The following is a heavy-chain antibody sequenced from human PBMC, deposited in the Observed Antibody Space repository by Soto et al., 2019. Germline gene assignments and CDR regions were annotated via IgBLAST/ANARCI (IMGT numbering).Heavy chain of an antibody. D-gene: IGHD6-6*01. CDR3: ATEGYTSPSSRMSSLMDA. V-gene: IGHV1-69*05. CDR2: IIPIFGTA. J-gene: IGHJ6*02. CDR1: GGTFSSYA. Sequence: QVQLVQSGAEVKKPGSSVKVSCKASGGTFSSYAISWVRQAPGQGLEWMGGIIPIFGTANYAQKFQGRVTITPDESTSTASTELSSLRSQHTAVYYCATEGYTSPSSRMSSLMDACCQGTTVTVSS.